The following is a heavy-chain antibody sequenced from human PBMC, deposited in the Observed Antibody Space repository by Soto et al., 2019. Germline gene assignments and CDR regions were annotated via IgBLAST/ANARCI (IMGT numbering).Heavy chain of an antibody. J-gene: IGHJ3*02. CDR1: GFTFSDYY. V-gene: IGHV3-11*01. CDR3: ARERLRVAAAGTSAFDI. D-gene: IGHD6-13*01. Sequence: PGGSLRLSCAASGFTFSDYYMSWIRQAPGKGLEWVSYISSSGSTIYYADSVKGRFTISRDNAKNSLYLQMNSLRAEDMAVYYCARERLRVAAAGTSAFDIWGQGTMVTVSS. CDR2: ISSSGSTI.